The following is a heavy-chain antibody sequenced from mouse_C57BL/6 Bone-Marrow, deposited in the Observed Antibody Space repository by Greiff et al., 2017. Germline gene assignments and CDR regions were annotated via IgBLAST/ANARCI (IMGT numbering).Heavy chain of an antibody. Sequence: VKLVESGPGLVQPSQSLSITCTVSGFSLTSYGVHWVRQSPGKGLEWLGVIWSGGSTDYYAAFMSRRSITKDNSESQVFFKMNSLHTDVTAIYYCAKSLPWYFDVGGTGTTVTVSS. D-gene: IGHD1-2*01. V-gene: IGHV2-5*01. CDR2: IWSGGST. CDR1: GFSLTSYG. CDR3: AKSLPWYFDV. J-gene: IGHJ1*03.